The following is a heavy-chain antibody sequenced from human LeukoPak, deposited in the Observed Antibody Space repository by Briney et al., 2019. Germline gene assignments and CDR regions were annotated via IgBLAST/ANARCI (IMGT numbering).Heavy chain of an antibody. CDR3: ARGSDYYDSSGYLN. CDR1: GYTFTGYY. CDR2: INPNSGGT. Sequence: ASVKVSCKASGYTFTGYYMHWVRQAPGQGLEWMGRINPNSGGTNYAQKFQGRVTMTRDTSISTAYMELSRLRSDDTAVCYCARGSDYYDSSGYLNWGQGTLVTVSS. D-gene: IGHD3-22*01. V-gene: IGHV1-2*06. J-gene: IGHJ4*02.